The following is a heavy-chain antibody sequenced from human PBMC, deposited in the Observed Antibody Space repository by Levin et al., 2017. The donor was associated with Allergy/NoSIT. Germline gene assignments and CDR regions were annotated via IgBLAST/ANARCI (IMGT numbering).Heavy chain of an antibody. CDR3: ARDQGYCRGGTCRTLCSFDY. J-gene: IGHJ4*02. CDR1: GFTFSDHA. Sequence: GGSLRLSCVASGFTFSDHAIHWVRQAPGQGLEWVALIWYDGTNKYYADSVKGRFTISRDNSKNTLYLEMNNLRSEDTAVYYCARDQGYCRGGTCRTLCSFDYWGLGTMVTVSS. CDR2: IWYDGTNK. D-gene: IGHD2-15*01. V-gene: IGHV3-33*01.